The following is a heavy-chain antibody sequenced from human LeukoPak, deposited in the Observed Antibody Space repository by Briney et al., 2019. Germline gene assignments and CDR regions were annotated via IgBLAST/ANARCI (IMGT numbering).Heavy chain of an antibody. Sequence: GGSLRLSCAASGFTFSSYGMHWVRQAPGKGLEWVAVISYDGSNKYYADSVKGRFTISRDNAKNSLYLQMNSLRAEDTAVYYCAREGIAAAGTSYYMDVWGKGTTVTVSS. CDR3: AREGIAAAGTSYYMDV. V-gene: IGHV3-30*03. D-gene: IGHD6-13*01. J-gene: IGHJ6*03. CDR1: GFTFSSYG. CDR2: ISYDGSNK.